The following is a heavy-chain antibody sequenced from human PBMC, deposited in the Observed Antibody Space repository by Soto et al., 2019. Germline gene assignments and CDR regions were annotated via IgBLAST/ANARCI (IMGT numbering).Heavy chain of an antibody. CDR2: IYHSGST. V-gene: IGHV4-30-2*01. Sequence: QLQLQESGSGLVKPSQTLSLTCTVSGGSISSGGYSWSCIRQPPGKGLEWIGYIYHSGSTYYNPALKSRVTISVDRSKNQFSLKLSSVTAADTAVYYCARERGCSGGSCYSNWFDPWGQGTLVTVSS. J-gene: IGHJ5*02. CDR3: ARERGCSGGSCYSNWFDP. CDR1: GGSISSGGYS. D-gene: IGHD2-15*01.